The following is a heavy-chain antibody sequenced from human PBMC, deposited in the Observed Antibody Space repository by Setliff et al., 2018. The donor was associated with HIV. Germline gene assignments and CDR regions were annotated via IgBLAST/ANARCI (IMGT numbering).Heavy chain of an antibody. J-gene: IGHJ4*02. Sequence: SETLSLTCTVSGGSISSGRNYWSWIRQTAGKGLEWIGRIYTSGSTNYNPSLKSRVTISVDTSKNQFSVKLSSVTAADTAVYYCARGRHYSSSAPFAIDFWGQGMLVTVSS. V-gene: IGHV4-61*02. CDR1: GGSISSGRNY. D-gene: IGHD6-6*01. CDR3: ARGRHYSSSAPFAIDF. CDR2: IYTSGST.